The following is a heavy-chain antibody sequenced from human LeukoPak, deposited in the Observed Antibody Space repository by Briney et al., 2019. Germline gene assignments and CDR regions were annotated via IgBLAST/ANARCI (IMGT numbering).Heavy chain of an antibody. V-gene: IGHV4-39*07. CDR3: ARAGYDYGDYGKLDY. CDR2: IYYSGST. CDR1: GGSISSSSYY. D-gene: IGHD4-17*01. Sequence: SETLSLTCTVSGGSISSSSYYWGWIRQPPGKGLEWIGSIYYSGSTYYNPSLKSRVTISVDKSKNQFSLKLNSVTAADTAVYYCARAGYDYGDYGKLDYWGQGTLVTVSS. J-gene: IGHJ4*02.